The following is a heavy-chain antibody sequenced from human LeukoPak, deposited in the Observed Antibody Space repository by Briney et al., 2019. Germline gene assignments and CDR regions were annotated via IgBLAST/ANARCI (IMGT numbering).Heavy chain of an antibody. J-gene: IGHJ4*02. V-gene: IGHV3-7*04. D-gene: IGHD4-17*01. CDR2: IKQDGSEK. CDR1: GFTFSSYW. Sequence: GGSLRLSCAASGFTFSSYWMSWVRQAPGKGLEWVANIKQDGSEKYYVDSVKGRFTISRDNAKNSLYLQMNSLRAEDTAVYYCARVTVTTSNSPLDYWGQGTLVTVSS. CDR3: ARVTVTTSNSPLDY.